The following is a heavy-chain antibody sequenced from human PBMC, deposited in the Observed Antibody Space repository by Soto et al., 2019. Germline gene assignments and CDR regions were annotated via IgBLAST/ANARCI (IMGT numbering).Heavy chain of an antibody. D-gene: IGHD2-8*01. CDR2: ISSSNT. CDR1: GITFSSYN. J-gene: IGHJ4*02. Sequence: EVQLVESGGGLVQPGESLRLSCTASGITFSSYNMNWVRQAPGKGLEWLSYISSSNTAYADSVKGRFTISRDNAKNSVYLQMNSLRDEDTAVYYCVGDQDVHAPMVHGNYWGRGTRVTVSS. V-gene: IGHV3-48*02. CDR3: VGDQDVHAPMVHGNY.